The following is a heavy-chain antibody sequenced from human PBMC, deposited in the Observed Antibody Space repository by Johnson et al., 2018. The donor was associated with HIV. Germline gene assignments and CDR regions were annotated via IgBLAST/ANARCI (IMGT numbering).Heavy chain of an antibody. CDR1: GFTVNNNY. Sequence: EQLVVSGGGLIQPGESLRLSCAASGFTVNNNYMNWVRQTPGKGLEWVSVIYTGGSTYYADSVKGRFTISRDNSKNTLFLQMNSLRAEDTAVYYCARGHSLYAFDIWAHGTLVPVSS. CDR3: ARGHSLYAFDI. V-gene: IGHV3-53*01. CDR2: IYTGGST. D-gene: IGHD6-13*01. J-gene: IGHJ3*02.